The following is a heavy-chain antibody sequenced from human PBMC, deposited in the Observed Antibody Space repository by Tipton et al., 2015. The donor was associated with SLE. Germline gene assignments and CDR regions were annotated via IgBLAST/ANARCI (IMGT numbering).Heavy chain of an antibody. J-gene: IGHJ1*01. CDR1: GYSISSGYY. D-gene: IGHD2-2*01. CDR3: AVGYCSSTSCQREYFQH. V-gene: IGHV4-38-2*02. Sequence: TLSLTCTVSGYSISSGYYWGWIRQPPGKGLEWIGTIYHSGSTYYNPSLKSRVTISVDTSKNQFSLKLSSVTAADTAVYYCAVGYCSSTSCQREYFQHGGQGTLVTVSS. CDR2: IYHSGST.